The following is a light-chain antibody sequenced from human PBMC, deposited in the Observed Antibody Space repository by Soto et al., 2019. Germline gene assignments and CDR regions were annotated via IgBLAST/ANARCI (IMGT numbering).Light chain of an antibody. CDR2: DAS. CDR3: QESTVYSWT. V-gene: IGKV1-5*01. J-gene: IGKJ1*01. CDR1: QSISQW. Sequence: DIKMTKSPSTLSASVGDRVAITCRASQSISQWVAWYQQKPGRAPELLIYDASKLKSGVPSRFSGSGSGTEFSLTISSLQPDDSAMYYCQESTVYSWTFARGGKV.